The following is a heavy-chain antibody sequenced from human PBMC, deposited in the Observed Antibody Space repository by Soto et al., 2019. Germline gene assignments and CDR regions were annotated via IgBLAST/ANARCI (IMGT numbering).Heavy chain of an antibody. CDR3: AARPEVAGNYYFDY. D-gene: IGHD6-19*01. Sequence: SETLSLTCTVSGDSISTSSSYYWGWIRQPPGKGLEWIANMYYSGSTYYNPSLKSRVTISLETSKNQFSLKLSSVTAADTAVYYCAARPEVAGNYYFDYWGQGTLVTVSS. V-gene: IGHV4-39*01. CDR1: GDSISTSSSYY. CDR2: MYYSGST. J-gene: IGHJ4*02.